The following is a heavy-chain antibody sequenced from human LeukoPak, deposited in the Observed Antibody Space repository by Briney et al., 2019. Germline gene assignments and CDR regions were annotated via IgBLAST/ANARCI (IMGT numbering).Heavy chain of an antibody. CDR1: GSTLSSYA. CDR2: ISGGVGST. CDR3: AKGNTMYTAYYFDY. J-gene: IGHJ4*02. V-gene: IGHV3-23*01. Sequence: GGSLRLSCAASGSTLSSYAMSWVRQAPGKGLEWVSVISGGVGSTSYADSVKGRFTISRDNSKNTLYLQMNSLRAEDTAVYYCAKGNTMYTAYYFDYWGQGTLVTVSS. D-gene: IGHD3-10*02.